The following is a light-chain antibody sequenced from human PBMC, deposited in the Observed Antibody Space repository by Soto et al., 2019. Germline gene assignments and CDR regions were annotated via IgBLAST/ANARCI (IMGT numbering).Light chain of an antibody. CDR1: RSVSISF. Sequence: EIVLTQSPGTLSLSPGERATLSCRDSRSVSISFLAWYQQKPGQAPRLLIYGASSRATGIPDRFSGSGSGTDFTLTISRLEPEDVAVYYCPQYGSSPLTFGGGTKVEIK. CDR2: GAS. J-gene: IGKJ4*01. V-gene: IGKV3-20*01. CDR3: PQYGSSPLT.